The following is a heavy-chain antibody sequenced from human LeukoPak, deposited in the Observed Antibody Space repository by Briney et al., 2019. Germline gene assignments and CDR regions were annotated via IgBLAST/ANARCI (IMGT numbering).Heavy chain of an antibody. D-gene: IGHD4-17*01. CDR1: GFTFSSYE. CDR3: ARGYGDRTLYYYYYYYMDV. Sequence: GGSLRLSCAASGFTFSSYEMNWVRQAPGKGLEWVSYISSSGSTIYYADSVKGRFTISRDNAKNSLYLQMNSLRAEDTAVYYCARGYGDRTLYYYYYYYMDVWGKGTTVTVSS. CDR2: ISSSGSTI. V-gene: IGHV3-48*03. J-gene: IGHJ6*03.